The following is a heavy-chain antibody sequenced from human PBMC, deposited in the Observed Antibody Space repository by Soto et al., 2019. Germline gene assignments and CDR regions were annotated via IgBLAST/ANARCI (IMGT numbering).Heavy chain of an antibody. V-gene: IGHV1-18*01. D-gene: IGHD3-10*01. CDR1: GYTFTSYG. Sequence: QVQLVQSGAEVKKPGASVKVSCKASGYTFTSYGISWVRQAPGQGLEWMGWISAYNGNTNYAQKLQGRVTMTTDTSTITVXMELRSLRSDDTAVYYCARDPLMVRGEDSYYGMDVWGQGTTVTVSS. CDR3: ARDPLMVRGEDSYYGMDV. J-gene: IGHJ6*02. CDR2: ISAYNGNT.